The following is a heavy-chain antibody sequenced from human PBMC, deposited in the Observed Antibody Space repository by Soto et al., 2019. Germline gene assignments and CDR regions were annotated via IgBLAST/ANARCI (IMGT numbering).Heavy chain of an antibody. J-gene: IGHJ5*02. CDR3: ARGGFCSGGSCYNWFDP. Sequence: PSQTLSLTCADHGGPFSGYFWSWIRQPPGKGLEWIGEISQGGNANYNPSLKSRVTILLDTAKNRISLRLTSVTAADTAIYYCARGGFCSGGSCYNWFDPWGQGTLVTASS. D-gene: IGHD2-15*01. CDR2: ISQGGNA. V-gene: IGHV4-34*01. CDR1: GGPFSGYF.